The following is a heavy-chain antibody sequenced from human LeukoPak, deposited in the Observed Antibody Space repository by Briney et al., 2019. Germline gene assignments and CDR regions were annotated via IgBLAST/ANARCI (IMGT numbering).Heavy chain of an antibody. CDR2: IWYDENNK. V-gene: IGHV3-33*01. J-gene: IGHJ3*02. Sequence: GGSLRPSLTVHLSTLVSAGTDWVRQAPGKGLEWVAVIWYDENNKYYADSVKGRFTISRDNSKNTLYLQMNSLRAEDTAVYYCARDVADGFVIYVRGRMVTVSS. CDR3: ARDVADGFVI. D-gene: IGHD2-15*01. CDR1: LSTLVSAG.